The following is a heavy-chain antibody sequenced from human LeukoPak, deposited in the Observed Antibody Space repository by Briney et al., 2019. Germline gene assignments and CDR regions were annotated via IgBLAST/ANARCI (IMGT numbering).Heavy chain of an antibody. CDR2: INHSGST. D-gene: IGHD3-9*01. CDR1: GGSFSGYY. V-gene: IGHV4-34*01. J-gene: IGHJ4*02. CDR3: AGQALDWLFRTAPDY. Sequence: KPSGTLSLTCAVYGGSFSGYYWSWIRQPPGKGLEWIGEINHSGSTNYNPSLKSRVTISVDTSKNQFSLKLSSVTAADTAVYYCAGQALDWLFRTAPDYWGQGTLVTVSS.